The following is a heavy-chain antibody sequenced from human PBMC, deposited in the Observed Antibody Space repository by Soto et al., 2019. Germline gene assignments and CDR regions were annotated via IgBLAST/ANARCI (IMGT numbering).Heavy chain of an antibody. CDR1: GGSIGSYH. CDR3: ARDTGLTGMFDF. V-gene: IGHV4-59*01. J-gene: IGHJ4*02. D-gene: IGHD4-17*01. CDR2: VYYTGTT. Sequence: SETLSLTCTVSGGSIGSYHWSWVRQPPGKGLEWIASVYYTGTTNYNPSLGSRVTISIDAPGNRFSMEITSVTAADTASYYCARDTGLTGMFDFWGQGTLVTVSS.